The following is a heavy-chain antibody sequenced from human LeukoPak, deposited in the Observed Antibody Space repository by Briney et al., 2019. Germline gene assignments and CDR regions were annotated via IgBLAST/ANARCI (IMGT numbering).Heavy chain of an antibody. D-gene: IGHD5-18*01. Sequence: ASVKVSCKASGGSFTFTSHAISWVRQAPGQGLEWVGGLIPIYGSANYAQKFQGRVTITSDESTSTAYMELSSLRSEDTAVYYCARVEGYRGYYMDVWGKGTTVTVSS. CDR1: GGSFTFTSHA. J-gene: IGHJ6*03. CDR3: ARVEGYRGYYMDV. CDR2: LIPIYGSA. V-gene: IGHV1-69*01.